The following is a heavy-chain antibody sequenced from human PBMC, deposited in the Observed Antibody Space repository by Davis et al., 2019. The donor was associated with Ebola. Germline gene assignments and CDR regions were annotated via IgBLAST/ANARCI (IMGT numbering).Heavy chain of an antibody. J-gene: IGHJ4*02. CDR2: MNPNSGNT. D-gene: IGHD3-16*01. Sequence: AASVKVSCKASGYTFTNYDVHWVRQGTGQGLEWIGWMNPNSGNTGYGQKFQGTVTMTRNTSISTAYMELSSLTSEDTAIYYCAKDIQGGSSYLDNWGQGTLVTVSS. CDR1: GYTFTNYD. V-gene: IGHV1-8*01. CDR3: AKDIQGGSSYLDN.